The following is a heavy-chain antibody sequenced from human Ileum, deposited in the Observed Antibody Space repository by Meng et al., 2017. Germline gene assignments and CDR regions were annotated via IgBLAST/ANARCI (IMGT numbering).Heavy chain of an antibody. J-gene: IGHJ4*02. CDR3: ARSVWGRAAPD. CDR2: IVDHGSP. CDR1: GVSITTAH. D-gene: IGHD3-16*01. V-gene: IGHV4-59*07. Sequence: VHRQQSGPGLVTTSDTTSLTCTVLGVSITTAHWNWVRQTPGKVLEWIGNIVDHGSPKYNPSLKSRVTMSLDTSKYQFYLNLASVTAADTAVYYCARSVWGRAAPDWGQGTLVTVSS.